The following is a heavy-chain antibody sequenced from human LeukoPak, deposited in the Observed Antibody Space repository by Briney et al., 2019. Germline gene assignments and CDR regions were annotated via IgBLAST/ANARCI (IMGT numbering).Heavy chain of an antibody. CDR3: ARDRGSWYYNWFDP. CDR1: GGAFITST. Sequence: ASVKVSCKASGGAFITSTITWVRQAPGQGLEWMGRIIPILGITNYALKFQGRVMITADKSTSTAYMELSSLRSEDTAVYYCARDRGSWYYNWFDPWGQGTLVTVSS. J-gene: IGHJ5*02. CDR2: IIPILGIT. D-gene: IGHD6-13*01. V-gene: IGHV1-69*04.